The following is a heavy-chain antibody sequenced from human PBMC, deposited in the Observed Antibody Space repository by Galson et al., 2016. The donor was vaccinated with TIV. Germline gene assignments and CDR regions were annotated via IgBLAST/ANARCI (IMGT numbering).Heavy chain of an antibody. Sequence: SVKVSCKASGDSFTNYALSWVRQAPGQGLEWMGGFVPRTGAANYAEKFQGRLTPTAQESTNTAYMELNSLRFDDTAVYYCARGFLRVPNYWSDYPQSTYYQCQMNVWGQGTTVTVSS. CDR1: GDSFTNYA. CDR2: FVPRTGAA. V-gene: IGHV1-69*13. J-gene: IGHJ6*02. D-gene: IGHD3-3*01. CDR3: ARGFLRVPNYWSDYPQSTYYQCQMNV.